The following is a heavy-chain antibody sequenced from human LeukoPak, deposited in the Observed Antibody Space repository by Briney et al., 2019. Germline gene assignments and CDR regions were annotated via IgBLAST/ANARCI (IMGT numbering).Heavy chain of an antibody. J-gene: IGHJ4*02. V-gene: IGHV3-7*01. CDR3: ARDRDLLGIDF. D-gene: IGHD3-10*01. Sequence: GGSLRLSCAASGFTFSSYRMSWVRQAPGKGLEWVANIKQDGSEKYYVDSVKGRFTISRDNAKNSLYLQMNSLRAEDTAVYYCARDRDLLGIDFWGQGTLVTVSS. CDR2: IKQDGSEK. CDR1: GFTFSSYR.